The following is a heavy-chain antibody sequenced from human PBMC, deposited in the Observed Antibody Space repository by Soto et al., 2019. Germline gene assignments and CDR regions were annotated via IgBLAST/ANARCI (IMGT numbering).Heavy chain of an antibody. D-gene: IGHD5-12*01. Sequence: PSETLSLTCTVSGGSISSGGYYWSWIRQHPGKGLEWIGYIYYSGSTYYNPSLKSRVTISVDTSKNQFSLKLSSVTAADTAVYYCAREATIGWFDPWGQGTLVTVSS. CDR3: AREATIGWFDP. J-gene: IGHJ5*02. CDR1: GGSISSGGYY. CDR2: IYYSGST. V-gene: IGHV4-31*03.